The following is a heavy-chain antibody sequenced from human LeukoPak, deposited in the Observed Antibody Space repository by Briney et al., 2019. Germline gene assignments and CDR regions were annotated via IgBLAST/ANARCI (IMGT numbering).Heavy chain of an antibody. CDR1: GYSISSGYY. CDR2: IYHRGST. CDR3: ARVSLVRGAPDYYFDY. V-gene: IGHV4-38-2*02. Sequence: SETLSLTCTVSGYSISSGYYWGWIRQPPGKGLECIGTIYHRGSTYYNPSLKSRVTISVDTSKNQFSLKLSSVTAADTAVYYCARVSLVRGAPDYYFDYWGQGTLVTVSS. J-gene: IGHJ4*02. D-gene: IGHD3-10*01.